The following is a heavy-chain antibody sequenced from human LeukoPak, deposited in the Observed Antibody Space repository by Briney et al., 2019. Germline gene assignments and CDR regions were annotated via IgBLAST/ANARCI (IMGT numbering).Heavy chain of an antibody. CDR2: IYYSGST. J-gene: IGHJ5*02. Sequence: PSETLSLTCTVSGGSISSSSYYWGWIRQPPGKGLEWIGSIYYSGSTYYNPSLKSRVTISVDTSKNQFSLKLSSVTAADTAVYYCARRHWNYWFDPWGQGTLVTVSS. D-gene: IGHD1-7*01. CDR1: GGSISSSSYY. CDR3: ARRHWNYWFDP. V-gene: IGHV4-39*01.